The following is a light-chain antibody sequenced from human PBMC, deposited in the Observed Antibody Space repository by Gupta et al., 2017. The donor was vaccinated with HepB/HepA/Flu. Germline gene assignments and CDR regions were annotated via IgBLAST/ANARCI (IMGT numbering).Light chain of an antibody. Sequence: QPALTQPASVSGSPGRSITISCTGPSRDGGGYNYVSWYQHLPGKAPNLLIYDVSNRPSAVPSRFSASKSATTASMTTTGLQAEEEADYYCSAETSSSTLGVFGGGTKLTVL. CDR1: SRDGGGYNY. CDR3: SAETSSSTLGV. V-gene: IGLV2-14*03. J-gene: IGLJ2*01. CDR2: DVS.